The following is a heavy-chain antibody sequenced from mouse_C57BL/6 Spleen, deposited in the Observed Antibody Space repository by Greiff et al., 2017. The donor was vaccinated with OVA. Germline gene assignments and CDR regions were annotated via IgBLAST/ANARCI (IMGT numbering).Heavy chain of an antibody. CDR3: TDDGPHEGAY. D-gene: IGHD2-3*01. V-gene: IGHV6-3*01. CDR2: IRLKSDNYAT. Sequence: EVKLVESGGGLVQPGGSMKLSCVASGFTFSNYWMNWVRQSPEKGLEWVAQIRLKSDNYATHYAESVKGRFTISRDDSKSSVYLQMNNLRAEDTGIYYCTDDGPHEGAYWGQGTLVTVSA. J-gene: IGHJ3*01. CDR1: GFTFSNYW.